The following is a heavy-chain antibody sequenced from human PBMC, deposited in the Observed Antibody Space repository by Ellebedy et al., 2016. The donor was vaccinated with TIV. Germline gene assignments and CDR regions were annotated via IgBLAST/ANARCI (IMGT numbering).Heavy chain of an antibody. J-gene: IGHJ4*02. Sequence: ASVKVSXXTSGYTFTSYDINWVRQATRQGLEWMGWMNPHSGDTGYVQKFQGRVTMTRNTSISTAYMELSSLRSEDTAVYYCARLDLGEGATTLEGFDYWGQGTLVTVSS. CDR1: GYTFTSYD. D-gene: IGHD1-26*01. CDR3: ARLDLGEGATTLEGFDY. CDR2: MNPHSGDT. V-gene: IGHV1-8*01.